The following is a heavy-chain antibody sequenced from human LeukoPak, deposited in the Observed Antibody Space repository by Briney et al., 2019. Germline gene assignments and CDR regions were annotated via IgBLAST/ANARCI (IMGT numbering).Heavy chain of an antibody. CDR2: INADGRTT. Sequence: GGSLRLSCAASGFTFSSHLMHWVRQAPGKGLVWVSLINADGRTTTYADSVKGRFTISRDNARNTVSLQMNSLTIEDTAVYYCVVVVEPPDSDGFDVWGQGTMITVSS. CDR3: VVVVEPPDSDGFDV. J-gene: IGHJ3*01. V-gene: IGHV3-74*01. CDR1: GFTFSSHL. D-gene: IGHD1-14*01.